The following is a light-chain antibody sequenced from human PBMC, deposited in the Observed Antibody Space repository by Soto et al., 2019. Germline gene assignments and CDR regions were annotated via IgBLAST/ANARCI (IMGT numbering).Light chain of an antibody. CDR1: SSDIGGYDY. CDR3: NSYTSTSSFV. V-gene: IGLV2-14*01. J-gene: IGLJ1*01. Sequence: QSALTQPASVSGSPGQSITISCTGSSSDIGGYDYVSWYQQHPGRAPKLIISEVTNRPSGVSPRFSGSKSGNTASLTISGLQAEDEADYYCNSYTSTSSFVFGTGTKLTVL. CDR2: EVT.